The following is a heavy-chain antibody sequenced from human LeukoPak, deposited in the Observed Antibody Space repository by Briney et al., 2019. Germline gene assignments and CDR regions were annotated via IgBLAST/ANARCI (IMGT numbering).Heavy chain of an antibody. CDR1: GFTFSSYS. CDR3: ARRTYCSSTSCPVRAFDI. D-gene: IGHD2-2*01. V-gene: IGHV3-21*01. Sequence: GGSLRLSCAASGFTFSSYSMNWVRQAPGRGLEWVSSISSSSSYIYYADSVKGRFTISRDNAKNSLNLQMNSLRAEDTAVYYCARRTYCSSTSCPVRAFDIWGQGTMVTVSS. J-gene: IGHJ3*02. CDR2: ISSSSSYI.